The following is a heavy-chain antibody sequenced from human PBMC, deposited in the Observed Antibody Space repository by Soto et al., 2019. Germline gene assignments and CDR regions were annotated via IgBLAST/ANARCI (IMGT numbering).Heavy chain of an antibody. CDR1: GYTFTTYG. J-gene: IGHJ4*02. CDR3: ARQEGHIEPMIGEFDF. CDR2: ISAYNGNT. D-gene: IGHD3-10*02. Sequence: GPGVQKPGASVMLSCKASGYTFTTYGVRWVRQAPGLGLEWMGWISAYNGNTNYAQKFHGRVTMTTDASANTAYLELRSLRSDDTAVYYCARQEGHIEPMIGEFDFWGQGTLVTVSS. V-gene: IGHV1-18*01.